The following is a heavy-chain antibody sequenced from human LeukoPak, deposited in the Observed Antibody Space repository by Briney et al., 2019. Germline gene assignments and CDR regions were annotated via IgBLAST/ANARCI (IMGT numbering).Heavy chain of an antibody. V-gene: IGHV3-23*01. D-gene: IGHD3-3*01. J-gene: IGHJ4*02. CDR1: GFTFSSFA. Sequence: GGSLRLSCAASGFTFSSFAMTWVRQAPGKGLEWVSAISGGGGKTYYADSVTGRFSISRDNSKNTLYLQMNSLRAEDTAVYYCAREERTFGVVIDYWGQGTLVTVSS. CDR2: ISGGGGKT. CDR3: AREERTFGVVIDY.